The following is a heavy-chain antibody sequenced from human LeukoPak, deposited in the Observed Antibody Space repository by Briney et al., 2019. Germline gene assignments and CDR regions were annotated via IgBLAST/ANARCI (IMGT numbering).Heavy chain of an antibody. V-gene: IGHV1-2*02. Sequence: SVRVCCKARGNAFAGGNIDGIGEAPRQGLELMGWINPDRGGTDYARQFQGRVTMTSDTSIRAAYMELSSLVSEDSAVYFCAISIQAAAIPAFDYWGQGTLVTVSS. J-gene: IGHJ4*02. CDR3: AISIQAAAIPAFDY. CDR2: INPDRGGT. CDR1: GNAFAGGN. D-gene: IGHD6-25*01.